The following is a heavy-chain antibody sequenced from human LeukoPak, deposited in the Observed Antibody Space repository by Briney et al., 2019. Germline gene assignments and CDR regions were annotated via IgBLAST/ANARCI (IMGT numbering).Heavy chain of an antibody. CDR3: ARAAPGQQWLANYYYYYMDV. D-gene: IGHD6-19*01. J-gene: IGHJ6*03. CDR2: IKQDGSEK. CDR1: GFTFSSYW. Sequence: GGSLRLSCAASGFTFSSYWMSWVRQAPGKGLEWVANIKQDGSEKYYVDSVKGRFTISRDNAKNSLYLQMNSLRAEDTAVYYCARAAPGQQWLANYYYYYMDVWGKGTTVTVSS. V-gene: IGHV3-7*01.